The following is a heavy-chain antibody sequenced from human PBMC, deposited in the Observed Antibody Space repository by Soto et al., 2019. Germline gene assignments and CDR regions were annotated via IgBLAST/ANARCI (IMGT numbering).Heavy chain of an antibody. CDR2: IYYSGST. CDR3: AREKDYYQNAMDV. Sequence: QGQLQESGPGVVRPSQTLSLTCTVSGASISSGDHYWTWIRQPPGKGLEWIGYIYYSGSTFYNPSLNSRVTMSIDMSKSQFSLNLRSVTAADTAVYYCAREKDYYQNAMDVWGQGTTVAVSS. CDR1: GASISSGDHY. V-gene: IGHV4-30-4*01. J-gene: IGHJ6*02.